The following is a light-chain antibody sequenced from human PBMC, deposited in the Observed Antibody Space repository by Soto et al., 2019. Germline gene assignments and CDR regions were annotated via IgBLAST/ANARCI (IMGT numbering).Light chain of an antibody. J-gene: IGLJ2*01. V-gene: IGLV2-14*01. CDR3: SSYTSSSTLA. Sequence: QSALTQPASVSGSPGQSITISCTGTSSDVGGYNYVSWYQQHPGKAPKLMIYEVSNRPSGVSNRFSGSKSGNTASLTISGLQGEDGADYYCSSYTSSSTLAFGGGTKLTVL. CDR1: SSDVGGYNY. CDR2: EVS.